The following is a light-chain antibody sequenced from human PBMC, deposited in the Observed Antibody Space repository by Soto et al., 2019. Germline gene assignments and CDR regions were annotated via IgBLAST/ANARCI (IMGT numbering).Light chain of an antibody. J-gene: IGLJ1*01. CDR3: RSYAGSNYYV. CDR2: EGS. V-gene: IGLV2-23*01. Sequence: QSALTQPASVSGSPGQSITISCTGTSNDVGSYNLVSWYQHHPGKAPKLMIFEGSKRPSGVSNRFSGSKSGNTASLTISGLQAEDEADFYCRSYAGSNYYVFGTGTKVTVL. CDR1: SNDVGSYNL.